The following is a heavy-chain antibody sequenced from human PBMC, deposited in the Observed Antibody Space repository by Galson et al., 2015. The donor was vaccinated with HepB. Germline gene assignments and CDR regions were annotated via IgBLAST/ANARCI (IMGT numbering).Heavy chain of an antibody. D-gene: IGHD3-10*01. CDR3: ARSGGSSNYYYYMDV. CDR1: GFTFSVYS. J-gene: IGHJ6*03. Sequence: SLRLSCAASGFTFSVYSMNWVRQAPGEGLEWVSSISSTSTYIYYADSVKGRFTISRDNAKNSVYLEMNSLRAEDTAMYYCARSGGSSNYYYYMDVWGKGTTVTVSS. CDR2: ISSTSTYI. V-gene: IGHV3-21*01.